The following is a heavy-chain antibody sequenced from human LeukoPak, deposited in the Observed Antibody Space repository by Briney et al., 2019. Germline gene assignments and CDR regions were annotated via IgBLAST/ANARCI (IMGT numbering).Heavy chain of an antibody. CDR2: ISAYNGNT. Sequence: ASVKVSCKASGYTFTSYGISWVRQAPGQGLEWMGWISAYNGNTNYAQKLQGRVTMTTDTSTSTAYMELRSLRSDDTAVYYCARLTTHIVVVTAIKNYYYYMDVWGKGTTVTISS. D-gene: IGHD2-21*02. V-gene: IGHV1-18*01. CDR3: ARLTTHIVVVTAIKNYYYYMDV. J-gene: IGHJ6*03. CDR1: GYTFTSYG.